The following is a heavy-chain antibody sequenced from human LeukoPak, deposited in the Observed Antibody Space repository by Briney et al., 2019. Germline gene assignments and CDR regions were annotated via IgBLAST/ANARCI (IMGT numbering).Heavy chain of an antibody. Sequence: PSETLSLTCTVSGGSISSYYWSWIRQPPGKGLEWIGYIYYSGSTNYNPSLKSRVTISVDTSKNQFSLKLSSVTAADTAVYYCARDGRSTSCYDCGDDAFDIWGQGTMVTVSS. CDR2: IYYSGST. CDR1: GGSISSYY. CDR3: ARDGRSTSCYDCGDDAFDI. D-gene: IGHD2-2*01. J-gene: IGHJ3*02. V-gene: IGHV4-59*01.